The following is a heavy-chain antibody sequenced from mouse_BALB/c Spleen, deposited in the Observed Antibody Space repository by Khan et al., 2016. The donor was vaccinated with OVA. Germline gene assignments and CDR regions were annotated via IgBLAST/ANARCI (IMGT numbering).Heavy chain of an antibody. Sequence: QVQLQQSGPGLVAPSQSLSITCTVSGFSLTTYGVNWVRQPPGKGLEWLGVIWGDGNINYLSALISRLSITKDNSKSQVFLKLNSLQPDVPATSYGARVATGTRNYYVMDFWGQGASGTVSS. CDR1: GFSLTTYG. J-gene: IGHJ4*01. CDR3: ARVATGTRNYYVMDF. D-gene: IGHD1-2*01. CDR2: IWGDGNI. V-gene: IGHV2-3*01.